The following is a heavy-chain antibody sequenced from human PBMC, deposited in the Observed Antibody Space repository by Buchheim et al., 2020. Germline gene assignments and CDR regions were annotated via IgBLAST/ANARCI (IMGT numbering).Heavy chain of an antibody. CDR1: GFTFSSYG. CDR3: AKDRDQLLFLDWFDP. J-gene: IGHJ5*02. CDR2: ISYDGSNK. V-gene: IGHV3-30*18. Sequence: QVQLVESGGGVVQPGRSLRLSCAASGFTFSSYGMHWVRQAPGKGLEWVAVISYDGSNKYYADSVKGRFTISRDNSKNTLYLQMNSLRAEDTAVYYCAKDRDQLLFLDWFDPWGQGTL. D-gene: IGHD2-2*01.